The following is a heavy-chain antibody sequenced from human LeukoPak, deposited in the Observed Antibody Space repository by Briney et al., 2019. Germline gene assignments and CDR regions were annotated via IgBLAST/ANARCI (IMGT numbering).Heavy chain of an antibody. CDR3: ARFAEPPQYFDY. J-gene: IGHJ4*02. Sequence: GGSLRLSCAASGFTFRSFAMTWVRLAPGKGLEWVSSVSGSGAKTYYADSVKGRFTISRDNAKNSLYLQMNSLRAEDTGVYYCARFAEPPQYFDYWGQGTLVTVSS. D-gene: IGHD3-10*01. CDR2: VSGSGAKT. V-gene: IGHV3-23*01. CDR1: GFTFRSFA.